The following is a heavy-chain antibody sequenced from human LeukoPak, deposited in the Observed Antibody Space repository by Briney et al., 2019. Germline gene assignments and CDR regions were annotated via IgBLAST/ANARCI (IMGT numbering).Heavy chain of an antibody. Sequence: ASAKVSCKVSGYTLTELSMHWVRQAPGKGLAGMGGFDPEDGETIYAQKFQGRVTMTEDTSTDTAYMELSSLRSEDTAVYYCATVSSWTNYFDYWGQGTLVTVSS. V-gene: IGHV1-24*01. J-gene: IGHJ4*02. CDR1: GYTLTELS. D-gene: IGHD6-13*01. CDR2: FDPEDGET. CDR3: ATVSSWTNYFDY.